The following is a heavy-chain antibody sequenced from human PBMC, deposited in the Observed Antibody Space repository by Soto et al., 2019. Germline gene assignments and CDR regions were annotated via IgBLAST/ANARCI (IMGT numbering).Heavy chain of an antibody. CDR1: GYTFTSYG. J-gene: IGHJ5*02. CDR3: ARSAPVTMVRAVIITDHWFDP. D-gene: IGHD3-10*01. V-gene: IGHV1-18*01. CDR2: ISAYNGNT. Sequence: ASVKVSCKASGYTFTSYGISWVRQAPGQGLEWMGWISAYNGNTNYAQKLQGRVTMTTDTSTSTAYMELRSLRSDDTAVYYCARSAPVTMVRAVIITDHWFDPWGQGTLVTVSS.